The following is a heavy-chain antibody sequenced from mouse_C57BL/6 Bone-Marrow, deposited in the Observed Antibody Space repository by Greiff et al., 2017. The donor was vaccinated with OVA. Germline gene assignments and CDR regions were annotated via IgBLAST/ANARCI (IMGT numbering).Heavy chain of an antibody. J-gene: IGHJ3*01. Sequence: EVKLMESGGGLVQPGGSMKLSCAASGFTFSDAWMDWVRQSPEKGLEWVAEIRNKANNHATYYAESVKGRFTISRDDSKSSVYLQMNSLRAEDTGIYYCTGDYGRGTWFAYWGQGTLVTVSA. D-gene: IGHD1-1*01. CDR2: IRNKANNHAT. CDR1: GFTFSDAW. V-gene: IGHV6-6*01. CDR3: TGDYGRGTWFAY.